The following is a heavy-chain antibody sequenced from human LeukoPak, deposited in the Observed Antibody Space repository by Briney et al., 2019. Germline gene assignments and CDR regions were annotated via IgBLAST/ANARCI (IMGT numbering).Heavy chain of an antibody. Sequence: PSETLSLTCTVSGGSISSSSCYWGWIRQPPGKGLEWIGSIYYSGSTYYNPSLKSRVTISVDTSKNQFSLKLSSVTAADTAVYYCARTTVTFFFDYWGQGTLVTVSS. CDR2: IYYSGST. D-gene: IGHD4-17*01. CDR1: GGSISSSSCY. J-gene: IGHJ4*02. CDR3: ARTTVTFFFDY. V-gene: IGHV4-39*01.